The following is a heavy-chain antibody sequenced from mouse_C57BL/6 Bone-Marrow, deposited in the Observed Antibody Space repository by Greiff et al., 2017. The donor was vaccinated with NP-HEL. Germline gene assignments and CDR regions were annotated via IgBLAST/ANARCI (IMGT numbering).Heavy chain of an antibody. CDR2: INPYNGGT. D-gene: IGHD3-1*01. J-gene: IGHJ3*01. Sequence: EVQLVESGPVLVKPGASVKMSCKASGYTFTDYYMNWVKQSHGKSLEWIGVINPYNGGTSYNQKFKGKATLTVDKSSSTAYMELNSLTSEDSAVYYCARMRLGFAYWGQGTLVTVSA. V-gene: IGHV1-19*01. CDR3: ARMRLGFAY. CDR1: GYTFTDYY.